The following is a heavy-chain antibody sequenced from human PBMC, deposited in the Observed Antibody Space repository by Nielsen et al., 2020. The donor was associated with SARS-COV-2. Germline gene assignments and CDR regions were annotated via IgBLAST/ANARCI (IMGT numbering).Heavy chain of an antibody. D-gene: IGHD6-6*01. CDR1: GYSFTSYW. CDR3: ARSLKEYSGSYNYYYGMDV. J-gene: IGHJ6*02. V-gene: IGHV5-51*01. CDR2: IYPGDSDT. Sequence: GESLKISCKGSGYSFTSYWIGWVRQMPGKGLEWMGIIYPGDSDTRYSPSFQGQVTISADKSISTAYLQWSSLKASDTALYYCARSLKEYSGSYNYYYGMDVWGQGTTVTVSS.